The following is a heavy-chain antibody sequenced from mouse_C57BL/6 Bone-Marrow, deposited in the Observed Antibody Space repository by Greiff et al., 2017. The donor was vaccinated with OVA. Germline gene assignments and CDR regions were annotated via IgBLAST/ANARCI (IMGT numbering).Heavy chain of an antibody. V-gene: IGHV14-4*01. J-gene: IGHJ4*01. Sequence: EVQLQESGAELVRPGASVKLSCTASGFNIKDDYMHWVKQRPEQGLEWIGRIDPANGDTEYAAKFQGKATITADTSSNTAYLQLSSMTSEDTAFYYCTTSGCGSIPYAMDYWGQGTSVTVSS. CDR2: IDPANGDT. CDR1: GFNIKDDY. CDR3: TTSGCGSIPYAMDY. D-gene: IGHD1-1*01.